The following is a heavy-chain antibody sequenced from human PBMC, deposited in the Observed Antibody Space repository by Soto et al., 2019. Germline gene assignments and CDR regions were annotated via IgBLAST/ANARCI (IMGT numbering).Heavy chain of an antibody. CDR1: GFTFNNYA. D-gene: IGHD6-13*01. V-gene: IGHV3-30-3*01. CDR3: VRDPGSSWYGAYYYYGMDV. Sequence: GGSLRLSCAASGFTFNNYAMHWVRQAPGKGLEWVAVIPHDGNNKYYGDSVKGRFTISRDNSRNTLYLQMNSLTAEDTAVYYCVRDPGSSWYGAYYYYGMDVWGQGTTVTVSS. CDR2: IPHDGNNK. J-gene: IGHJ6*02.